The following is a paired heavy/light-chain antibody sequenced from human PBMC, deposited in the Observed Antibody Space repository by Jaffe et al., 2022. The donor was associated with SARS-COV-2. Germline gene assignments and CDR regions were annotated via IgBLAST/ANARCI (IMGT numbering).Light chain of an antibody. CDR2: KDS. J-gene: IGLJ2*01. CDR3: QSADSTGRFVL. CDR1: SLSKQF. Sequence: SYELTQSPSVSVSPGQTATITCSGDSLSKQFTHWYHQKPGQAPVVVIYKDSERPSGIPERFSGSTSGTTVTLTISGVQPEDEADYYCQSADSTGRFVLFGGGTKLTVL. V-gene: IGLV3-25*03.
Heavy chain of an antibody. CDR2: ISAYNGNV. V-gene: IGHV1-18*01. CDR1: GYTFITYG. Sequence: QIQLVQSGAEVRKPGASVKVSCKTSGYTFITYGINWVRQAPGQGLEWMGWISAYNGNVRYAQKSQDRVSMSTDTSTGTAYLELWSLRSDDTAVYYCARDVRPHYDVLTGYRPEAFDIWGQGTIVSVSS. J-gene: IGHJ3*02. CDR3: ARDVRPHYDVLTGYRPEAFDI. D-gene: IGHD3-9*01.